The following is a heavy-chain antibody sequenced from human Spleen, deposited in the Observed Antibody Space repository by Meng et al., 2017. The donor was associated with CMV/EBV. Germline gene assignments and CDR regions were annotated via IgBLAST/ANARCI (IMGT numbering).Heavy chain of an antibody. CDR2: TYYRSKWYF. CDR3: AREKAGAKDH. J-gene: IGHJ4*02. Sequence: AISWDSVSTDGAAWNWIRQSPSRGLEWLGRTYYRSKWYFDYAESVKSRIIINPDTSKNQFSLQLNSVTPEDTAVYYCAREKAGAKDHWGQGTLVTVSS. CDR1: WDSVSTDGAA. D-gene: IGHD1-26*01. V-gene: IGHV6-1*01.